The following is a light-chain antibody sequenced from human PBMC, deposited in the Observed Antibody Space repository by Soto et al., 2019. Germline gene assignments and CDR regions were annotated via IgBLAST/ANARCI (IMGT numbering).Light chain of an antibody. J-gene: IGLJ1*01. CDR1: SSDVGSYNL. V-gene: IGLV2-23*01. CDR3: CSFARGSSYV. Sequence: QSVLTQPASVSGSPGQSITISCTGTSSDVGSYNLVSWYQQHPGKDPKLIISEGSERPSGVSTRFSGSKSGNTASLTISGLQAEDEADYYCCSFARGSSYVFGTGTKVTVL. CDR2: EGS.